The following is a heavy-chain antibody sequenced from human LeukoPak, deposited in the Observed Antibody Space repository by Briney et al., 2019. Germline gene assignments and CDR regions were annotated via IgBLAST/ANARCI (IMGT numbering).Heavy chain of an antibody. CDR1: GGSISSGSYY. Sequence: SETLPLTCTVSGGSISSGSYYWSWIRQPAGEGLEWIGRIYTSGSTNYNPSLKSRVTISVDTSKNQFSLKLSSVTAADTAVYYCARGRSRSNKVCYAFDIWGQGTTVTVSS. J-gene: IGHJ3*02. CDR2: IYTSGST. V-gene: IGHV4-61*02. CDR3: ARGRSRSNKVCYAFDI. D-gene: IGHD2/OR15-2a*01.